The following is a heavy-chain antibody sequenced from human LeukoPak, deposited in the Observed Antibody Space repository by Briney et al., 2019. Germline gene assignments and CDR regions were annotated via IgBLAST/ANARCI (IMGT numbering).Heavy chain of an antibody. CDR1: GYSISSGYY. CDR3: VRSPGDLGCFDP. J-gene: IGHJ5*02. V-gene: IGHV4-38-2*01. CDR2: FYHGGST. D-gene: IGHD3-16*01. Sequence: PSETLSLTCAVSGYSISSGYYWGCIRQPPGKGLERIGSFYHGGSTYYNPSLKSRVTISVDTSKNQFSLKVSSVTAADTAVYYCVRSPGDLGCFDPWGQGTLVTVSS.